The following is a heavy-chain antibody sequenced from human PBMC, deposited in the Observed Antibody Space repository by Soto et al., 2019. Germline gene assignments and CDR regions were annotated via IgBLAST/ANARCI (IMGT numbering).Heavy chain of an antibody. CDR2: ISYDGSNK. Sequence: QVQLVESGGGVVQPGRSLRLSCAASGFTFSSYGMHWVRQAPGKGLEWVAVISYDGSNKYYADSVKGRFTISRDNSKNTLYLQMNSLRAEDTAVYYCAKDCARPHIVVVPAADYFDYWGQGTLVTVSS. V-gene: IGHV3-30*18. CDR1: GFTFSSYG. D-gene: IGHD2-2*01. CDR3: AKDCARPHIVVVPAADYFDY. J-gene: IGHJ4*02.